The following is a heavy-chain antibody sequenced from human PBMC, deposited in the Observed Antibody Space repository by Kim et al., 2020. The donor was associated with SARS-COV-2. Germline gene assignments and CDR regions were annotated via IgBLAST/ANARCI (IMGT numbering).Heavy chain of an antibody. V-gene: IGHV4-59*13. CDR3: ARGPTRNYFDY. CDR2: IYYSGTT. CDR1: SGSFSYYY. Sequence: SETLSLNCTVSSGSFSYYYWSWVRQPPGKALEWIGHIYYSGTTNYNPSLESRVTISLDTSKNHFSLKLTSVTAADTAAYYCARGPTRNYFDYWGQGSLVTVSS. J-gene: IGHJ4*02.